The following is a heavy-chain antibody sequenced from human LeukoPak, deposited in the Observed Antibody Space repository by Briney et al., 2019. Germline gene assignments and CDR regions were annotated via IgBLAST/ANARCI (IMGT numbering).Heavy chain of an antibody. CDR2: IYYSGST. Sequence: SETLSLTCTVSGGSISSGDYYWSWIRQPPGKGLEWIGYIYYSGSTYYNPSLKSRVTISVDTSKNQFSLKLSSVTAADTAVYYCARRGPGVARAFDIWGQGTVVTVSS. CDR3: ARRGPGVARAFDI. J-gene: IGHJ3*02. V-gene: IGHV4-30-4*08. CDR1: GGSISSGDYY. D-gene: IGHD3-3*01.